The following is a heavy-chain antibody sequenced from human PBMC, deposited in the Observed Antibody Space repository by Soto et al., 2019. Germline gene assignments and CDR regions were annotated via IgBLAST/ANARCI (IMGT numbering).Heavy chain of an antibody. CDR2: ISYDGSNE. Sequence: QVQLVESGGGVVQPGRSLRLSCAASGFTFSNHGMHWVRQPPGKGLEWLAVISYDGSNEYYADSVKGRFTISRDNSNNTGYLQMTSRRAEDTAVYYCAKDRWLVSVSYYDMDVWGQGTTVTVSS. V-gene: IGHV3-30*18. D-gene: IGHD6-19*01. J-gene: IGHJ6*02. CDR3: AKDRWLVSVSYYDMDV. CDR1: GFTFSNHG.